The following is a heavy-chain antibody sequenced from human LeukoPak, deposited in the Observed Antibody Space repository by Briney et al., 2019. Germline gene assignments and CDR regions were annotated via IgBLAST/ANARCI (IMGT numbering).Heavy chain of an antibody. Sequence: GRSLRLSCAASGFTFDDYAMHWVRQAPGKGLEGVSGISWNSGSIGYADSVKGRFTISRDNAKDSLYLQMNSLRAEDTALYYCAKAEYRSSTSCYLYAFDIWGQGTMVTVSS. V-gene: IGHV3-9*01. CDR1: GFTFDDYA. CDR2: ISWNSGSI. J-gene: IGHJ3*02. CDR3: AKAEYRSSTSCYLYAFDI. D-gene: IGHD2-2*01.